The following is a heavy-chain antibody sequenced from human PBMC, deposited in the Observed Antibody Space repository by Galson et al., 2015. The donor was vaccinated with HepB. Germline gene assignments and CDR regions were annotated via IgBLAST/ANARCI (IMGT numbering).Heavy chain of an antibody. J-gene: IGHJ4*02. CDR2: ISYDGSNK. Sequence: SLRLSCAASGFTFSSYAMHWVRQAPGKGLEWVAVISYDGSNKYYADSVKGRFTISRDNSKNTLYLQMNSLRAEDTAVYYCARAETIFEGYYFDYWGQGTLVTVSS. CDR3: ARAETIFEGYYFDY. V-gene: IGHV3-30-3*01. D-gene: IGHD1-7*01. CDR1: GFTFSSYA.